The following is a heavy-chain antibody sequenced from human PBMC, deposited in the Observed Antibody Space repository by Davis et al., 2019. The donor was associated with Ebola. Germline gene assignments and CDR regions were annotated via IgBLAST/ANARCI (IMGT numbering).Heavy chain of an antibody. V-gene: IGHV4-4*02. D-gene: IGHD4-17*01. CDR1: GDSISSSNW. Sequence: MPSETLSLTCAVSGDSISSSNWWSWVRQPPGKGLEWIGETFHGGTTNYNPSLKSRVIMSVDKSTNQFSLKLTSVTAADTAVYYCARDAFPGDYIRWFDSWGQGTQVTVSS. J-gene: IGHJ5*01. CDR3: ARDAFPGDYIRWFDS. CDR2: TFHGGTT.